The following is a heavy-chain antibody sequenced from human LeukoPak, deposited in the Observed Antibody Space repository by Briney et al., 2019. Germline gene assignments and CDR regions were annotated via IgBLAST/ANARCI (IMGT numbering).Heavy chain of an antibody. D-gene: IGHD3-9*01. CDR2: TYYRSKWYN. CDR1: GDSVSSNSAA. J-gene: IGHJ5*02. Sequence: SQTLSLTCAISGDSVSSNSAAWNWIRQSPSRGLEWLGRTYYRSKWYNDYAVSVKSRITINPDTSKNQFSLQLNSVTPEDTAVYYCARDVPNYDILTGYDWFDPWGQGTLVTVSS. CDR3: ARDVPNYDILTGYDWFDP. V-gene: IGHV6-1*01.